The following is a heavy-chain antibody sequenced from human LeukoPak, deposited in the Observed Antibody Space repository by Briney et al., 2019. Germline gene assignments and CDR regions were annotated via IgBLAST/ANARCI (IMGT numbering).Heavy chain of an antibody. V-gene: IGHV3-66*01. J-gene: IGHJ4*02. Sequence: SGGSPRLSCAASGFTVKDNFMSWVRQAPGKGLEWVSVLYSGGATYYADSVKGRFTISRDNSKNIVFLQMNDLRTEDTAFYYCTRDSANYHFAYWGQGALVTVSS. CDR3: TRDSANYHFAY. CDR2: LYSGGAT. CDR1: GFTVKDNF. D-gene: IGHD4/OR15-4a*01.